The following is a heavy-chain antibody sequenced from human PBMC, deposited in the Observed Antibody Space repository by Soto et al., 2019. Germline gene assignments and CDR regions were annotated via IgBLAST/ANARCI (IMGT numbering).Heavy chain of an antibody. CDR1: GFTFSAYR. D-gene: IGHD3-22*01. J-gene: IGHJ4*02. CDR3: ARDVFDSSGYYLYSFDY. V-gene: IGHV3-21*01. CDR2: ITSRSLYI. Sequence: GGSLRLSCAASGFTFSAYRMNWVRQTPGKGLEWVSSITSRSLYIYYADSVKGRFTISRDDAKNSLYLQMNSLRAEDTAVYYCARDVFDSSGYYLYSFDYWGQGALVTVSS.